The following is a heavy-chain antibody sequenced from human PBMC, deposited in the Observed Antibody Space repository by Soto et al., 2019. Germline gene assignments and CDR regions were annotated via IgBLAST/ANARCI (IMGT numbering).Heavy chain of an antibody. D-gene: IGHD2-15*01. V-gene: IGHV2-5*02. CDR2: IYWDDRT. Sequence: QITLKESGPTLVKPTQTLTLTCSFSGFSLTTDGLAVGWIRQPPGKPLEWLASIYWDDRTRHTLSLESRLTIPRDTARSQVVLTMTNMAPLDTGTYYCAHSLALIASPFNRWGQGTLVTVSS. CDR1: GFSLTTDGLA. J-gene: IGHJ5*02. CDR3: AHSLALIASPFNR.